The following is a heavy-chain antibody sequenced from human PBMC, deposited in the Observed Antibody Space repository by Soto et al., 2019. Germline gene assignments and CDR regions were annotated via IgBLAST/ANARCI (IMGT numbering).Heavy chain of an antibody. D-gene: IGHD6-13*01. CDR1: GYSFTSYY. V-gene: IGHV1-46*01. Sequence: QVQLVQSGAEMKKPGASVKLSCKASGYSFTSYYIDWVRQAPGQGLEWIGMINPSGGSTESAQKFQGRVTMTRDTSTSTVYLELSGLRFEDTAVYFCAREAAVGPIDNWGQGTLVTVSS. J-gene: IGHJ4*02. CDR3: AREAAVGPIDN. CDR2: INPSGGST.